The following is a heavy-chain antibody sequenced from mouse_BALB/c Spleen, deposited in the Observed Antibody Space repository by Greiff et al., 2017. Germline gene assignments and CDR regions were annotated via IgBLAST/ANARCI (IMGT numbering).Heavy chain of an antibody. CDR1: GFTFTSYT. Sequence: EVLLVESGGGLVTPGGSLKLSCAASGFTFTSYTMSWVRQTPGKRLEWVATICSGGSYTYYPDSVKGRFTISRDNTKNTMYLQMSSMKSEDTAMYYCSRCLCYGNYVCFDYWGQGTTLTVSS. CDR3: SRCLCYGNYVCFDY. CDR2: ICSGGSYT. V-gene: IGHV5-6-4*01. D-gene: IGHD2-1*01. J-gene: IGHJ2*01.